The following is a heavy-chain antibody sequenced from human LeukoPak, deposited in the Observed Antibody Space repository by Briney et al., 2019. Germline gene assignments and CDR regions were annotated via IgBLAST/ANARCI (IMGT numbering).Heavy chain of an antibody. CDR2: INPNSGGT. CDR1: GYTFTGYY. V-gene: IGHV1-2*02. D-gene: IGHD1-26*01. CDR3: AGELYSGSSLDFDY. J-gene: IGHJ4*02. Sequence: ASVKVSCKASGYTFTGYYMHWVRQAPGQGLAWMGWINPNSGGTNYAQKFQGRVTMARDTSISTAYMELSRLRSDDTAVYYCAGELYSGSSLDFDYWGQGTLVTVSS.